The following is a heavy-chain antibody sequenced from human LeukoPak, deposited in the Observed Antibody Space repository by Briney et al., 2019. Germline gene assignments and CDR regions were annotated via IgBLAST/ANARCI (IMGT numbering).Heavy chain of an antibody. J-gene: IGHJ4*02. D-gene: IGHD3-22*01. Sequence: SQTLSLTCTVSGGSISSGGYYWSWIRQHPGKGLEWIGYIYYSGSTYHNPSLKSRVTISVDTSKNQFSLKLSSVTAADTAVYYCAGGDSSGYYYFDYWGQGTLVTVSS. CDR3: AGGDSSGYYYFDY. CDR2: IYYSGST. CDR1: GGSISSGGYY. V-gene: IGHV4-31*03.